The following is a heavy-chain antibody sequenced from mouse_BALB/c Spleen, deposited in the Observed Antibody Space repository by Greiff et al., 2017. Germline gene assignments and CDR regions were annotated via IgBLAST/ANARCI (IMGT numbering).Heavy chain of an antibody. CDR3: ARVYYGYDGYLDY. CDR1: GFSLTSYG. Sequence: VMLVESGPGLVAPSQSLSITCTVSGFSLTSYGVHWVRQPPGKGLEWLGVIWAGGSTNYNSALMSRLSISKDNSKSQVFLKMNSLQTDDTAMYYCARVYYGYDGYLDYWGQGTTLTVSS. D-gene: IGHD2-2*01. V-gene: IGHV2-9*02. J-gene: IGHJ2*01. CDR2: IWAGGST.